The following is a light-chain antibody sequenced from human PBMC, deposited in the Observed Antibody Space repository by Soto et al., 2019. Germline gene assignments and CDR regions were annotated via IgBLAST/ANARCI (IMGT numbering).Light chain of an antibody. V-gene: IGKV1-39*01. CDR1: QSISRN. Sequence: IQMTQSPSSLSASVGDRVTITCRASQSISRNLNWYQQKPGKAPELLIYTASNLQSGVPSRFSGSGSGTDFALTISSLQPADSAVYYCQQSHSSPLSFGGGTKVEFK. CDR3: QQSHSSPLS. J-gene: IGKJ4*01. CDR2: TAS.